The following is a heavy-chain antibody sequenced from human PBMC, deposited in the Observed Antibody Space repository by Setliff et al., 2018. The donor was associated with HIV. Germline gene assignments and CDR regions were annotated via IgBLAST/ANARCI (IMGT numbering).Heavy chain of an antibody. CDR2: IDHSGNI. V-gene: IGHV4-34*01. Sequence: SETLSLTCAVYGGSFNDYYWAWIRQPPGKGLEWIGEIDHSGNIKYHASLKSRVTISKDTSKNQISLKLRSVTAADTAVYYCARGLNCYGSGSYLPLGYWGQGTLVTV. CDR3: ARGLNCYGSGSYLPLGY. J-gene: IGHJ4*02. CDR1: GGSFNDYY. D-gene: IGHD3-10*01.